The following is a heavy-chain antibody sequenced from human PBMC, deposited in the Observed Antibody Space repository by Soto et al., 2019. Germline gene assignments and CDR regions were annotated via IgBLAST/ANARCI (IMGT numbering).Heavy chain of an antibody. CDR2: IYTAGGT. CDR1: GFTVSNTY. J-gene: IGHJ5*02. V-gene: IGHV3-53*01. CDR3: ARALPVAKGGFDP. Sequence: HPVGSLRLSGAASGFTVSNTYMTWVRQPPGKGLECVSVIYTAGGTNYADSVKGRFIISRDNSKNTLYLQMNSLRAEDTAVYYCARALPVAKGGFDPWGQGTLVTVSS. D-gene: IGHD2-2*01.